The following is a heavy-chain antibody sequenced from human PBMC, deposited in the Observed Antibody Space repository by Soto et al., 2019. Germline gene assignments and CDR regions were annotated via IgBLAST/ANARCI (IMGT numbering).Heavy chain of an antibody. D-gene: IGHD1-7*01. Sequence: EVQLLVSGGGLVQPGGSLRLSCAASGFTFSSYAMSWVRQAPGKGLEWGSDIIGSGDMTFYADSVKGRFTISRDNSKNTLYLQMSSLRAGVSAVYYCAKGGTGTAGFYWCQATLVTVSS. V-gene: IGHV3-23*01. J-gene: IGHJ4*02. CDR3: AKGGTGTAGFY. CDR1: GFTFSSYA. CDR2: IIGSGDMT.